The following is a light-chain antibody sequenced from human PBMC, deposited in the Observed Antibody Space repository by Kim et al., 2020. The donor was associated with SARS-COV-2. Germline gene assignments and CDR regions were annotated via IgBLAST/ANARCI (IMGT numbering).Light chain of an antibody. Sequence: EIVLTQSPATLSLSPGERATLSCRASQSFDNYLAWYQQKPGQTPRLLIYDASNRATGIPARFSGSGSGTDFTLTISSLEPEDFAVYYCQKRANWLTFGGGTKLEIK. J-gene: IGKJ4*01. V-gene: IGKV3-11*01. CDR1: QSFDNY. CDR3: QKRANWLT. CDR2: DAS.